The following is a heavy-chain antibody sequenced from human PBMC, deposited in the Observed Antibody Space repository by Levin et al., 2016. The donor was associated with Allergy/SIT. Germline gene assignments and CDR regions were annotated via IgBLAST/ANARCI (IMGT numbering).Heavy chain of an antibody. V-gene: IGHV3-53*01. CDR2: IYSGGST. Sequence: WIRQPPGKGLEWVSVIYSGGSTYYADSVKGRFTISRDNSKNTLYLQMNSLRAEDTAVYYCARTPTTVTTKRGWGPFDYWGQGTLVTVSS. CDR3: ARTPTTVTTKRGWGPFDY. D-gene: IGHD4-17*01. J-gene: IGHJ4*02.